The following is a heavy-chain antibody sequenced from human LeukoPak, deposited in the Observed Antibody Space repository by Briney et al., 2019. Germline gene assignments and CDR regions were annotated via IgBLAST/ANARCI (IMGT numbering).Heavy chain of an antibody. CDR1: GDSISSYF. J-gene: IGHJ4*02. D-gene: IGHD3-9*01. CDR3: ARSPQHFDRLLDGDSHYFSDS. V-gene: IGHV4-59*12. Sequence: SETLSLTCTVSGDSISSYFWSWIRQPPGKGLEWIGYIYYNERSNYNPSLRSRVTISIDTSKNQFSLKLNSVTAADSAVYYCARSPQHFDRLLDGDSHYFSDSWGQGTLVTVSS. CDR2: IYYNERS.